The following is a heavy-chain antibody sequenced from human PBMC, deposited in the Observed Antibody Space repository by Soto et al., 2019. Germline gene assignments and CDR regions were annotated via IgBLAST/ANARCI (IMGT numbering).Heavy chain of an antibody. D-gene: IGHD3-16*01. CDR2: IIPVFGTT. J-gene: IGHJ4*02. V-gene: IGHV1-69*13. CDR1: GGLFSSFA. Sequence: SVKVSCKDSGGLFSSFAISWVRQAPGQGLEWMGGIIPVFGTTNYAQKFQGRVTITADESTNTAYMELSSLTSDDTAMYYCARGGGPYVWFNEFWGQGTQVTVS. CDR3: ARGGGPYVWFNEF.